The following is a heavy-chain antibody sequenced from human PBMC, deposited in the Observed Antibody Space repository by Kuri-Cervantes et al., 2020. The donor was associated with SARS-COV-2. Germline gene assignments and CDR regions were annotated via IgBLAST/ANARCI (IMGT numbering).Heavy chain of an antibody. Sequence: GESLKISCAASGFIFSSFAMSWVRQAPGKGLEWVSSISGSGVGTYYADSVKGRFTISRDNSKNTLYLQMNSLRAEDSALYYCAKVGLSFDYWGQGTLVTVSS. D-gene: IGHD2/OR15-2a*01. J-gene: IGHJ4*02. CDR2: ISGSGVGT. CDR3: AKVGLSFDY. V-gene: IGHV3-23*01. CDR1: GFIFSSFA.